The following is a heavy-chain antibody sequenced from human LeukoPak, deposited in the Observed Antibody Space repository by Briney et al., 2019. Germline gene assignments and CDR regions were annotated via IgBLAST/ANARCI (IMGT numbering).Heavy chain of an antibody. V-gene: IGHV4-30-4*08. CDR1: GGSISSGDYY. J-gene: IGHJ4*02. CDR2: IYYSGST. CDR3: ARAEVVVPAAAHFDY. D-gene: IGHD2-2*01. Sequence: PSQTLSLTCTVSGGSISSGDYYWSWIRQPPGKGLEWIGYIYYSGSTYYNPSLKSRVTISVDTSKNQFSLKLSSVTAADTAVYYCARAEVVVPAAAHFDYWSQGTLVTVSS.